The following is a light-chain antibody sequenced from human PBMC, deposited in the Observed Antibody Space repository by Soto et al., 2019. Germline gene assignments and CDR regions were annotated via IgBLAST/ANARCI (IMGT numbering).Light chain of an antibody. CDR1: SSDVGVYDY. CDR2: EVT. Sequence: SALTQPASVSGSPGQSITISCTGTSSDVGVYDYVSWYQQHPGKAPKLIISEVTNRPSGVSDRFSGSKSGNTASLTISGLQADDEADYYCSSYTTSTTWVFGGGTKLTVL. J-gene: IGLJ3*02. CDR3: SSYTTSTTWV. V-gene: IGLV2-14*01.